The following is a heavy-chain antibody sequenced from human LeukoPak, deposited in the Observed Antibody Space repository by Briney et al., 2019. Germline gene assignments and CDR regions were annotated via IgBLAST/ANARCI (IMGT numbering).Heavy chain of an antibody. J-gene: IGHJ4*02. CDR1: GFTVSSNY. D-gene: IGHD2-2*03. Sequence: GGSLRLSCAASGFTVSSNYMSWVRQAPGKGLEWVSVIYSGGSTYYADSVKGRFTISRDNSKNSLYLQMNSLRAEDTAVYYCARAGAGYCSTTSCYYFDYWGQGTLVTVSS. CDR2: IYSGGST. CDR3: ARAGAGYCSTTSCYYFDY. V-gene: IGHV3-66*01.